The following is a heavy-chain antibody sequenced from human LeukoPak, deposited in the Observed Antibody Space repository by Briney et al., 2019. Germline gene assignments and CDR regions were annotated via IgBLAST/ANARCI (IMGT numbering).Heavy chain of an antibody. J-gene: IGHJ4*02. CDR1: GYSISSGYY. D-gene: IGHD2-2*01. CDR3: ARGLPDIVVVPAGPHYFDY. CDR2: INHSGST. Sequence: SETLSLTCGVSGYSISSGYYWGWIRPPPGKGLEWIGEINHSGSTNYNPSLKSRVTISVDTSKNQFSLKLSSVTAADTAVYYCARGLPDIVVVPAGPHYFDYWGQGTLVTVSS. V-gene: IGHV4-38-2*01.